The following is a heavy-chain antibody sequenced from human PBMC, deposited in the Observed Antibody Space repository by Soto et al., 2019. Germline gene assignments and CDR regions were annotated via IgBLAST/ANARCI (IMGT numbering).Heavy chain of an antibody. CDR3: TRDASRDSSARGWFDP. CDR1: GFTFLSFT. CDR2: ISSNSAYI. D-gene: IGHD6-13*01. V-gene: IGHV3-21*01. Sequence: GSLRLSCAASGFTFLSFTMNGVRQAAGKGLEWVSTISSNSAYIYYTDALRGRFTISRDNAKNSLHLQMNSLRAEDTAVYYCTRDASRDSSARGWFDPWGPGTLVTVSS. J-gene: IGHJ5*02.